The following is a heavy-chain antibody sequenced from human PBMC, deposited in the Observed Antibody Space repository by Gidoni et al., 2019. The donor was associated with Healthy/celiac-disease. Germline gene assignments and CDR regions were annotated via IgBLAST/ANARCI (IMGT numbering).Heavy chain of an antibody. Sequence: QVQLQESGPGLVKPSETLSLPCTVSGGSISSYYWSWIRQPPGKGLEWIGYIYYSGSTNYNPSLKSRVTISVDTSKNQFSLKLSSVTAADTAVYYCARDRWGDYVSQGSWYFDLWGRGTLVTVSS. CDR1: GGSISSYY. D-gene: IGHD4-17*01. V-gene: IGHV4-59*01. CDR3: ARDRWGDYVSQGSWYFDL. CDR2: IYYSGST. J-gene: IGHJ2*01.